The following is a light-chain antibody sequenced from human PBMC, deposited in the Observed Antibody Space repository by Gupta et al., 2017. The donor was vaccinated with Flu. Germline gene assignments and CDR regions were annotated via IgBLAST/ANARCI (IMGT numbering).Light chain of an antibody. Sequence: DIQMTQSPSYLSASLGDRVTITCRASQSISTYLDWYQQSPGKAPMLLIYSTSSLQSGVPSRFSGSGSGTDFTLTVSSLHPEDIATYYCQQSYTSPPTFGQGTKLEIK. CDR1: QSISTY. CDR2: STS. V-gene: IGKV1-39*01. J-gene: IGKJ2*01. CDR3: QQSYTSPPT.